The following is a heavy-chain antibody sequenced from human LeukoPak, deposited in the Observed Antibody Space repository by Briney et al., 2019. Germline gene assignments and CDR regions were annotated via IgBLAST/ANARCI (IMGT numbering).Heavy chain of an antibody. CDR2: IYRGGST. CDR1: AYTISTDY. V-gene: IGHV3-53*01. Sequence: PGGSLTLSCSASAYTISTDYMSWIRQSPGKGLEWISVIYRGGSTYYATSVKGRFTISRDNSKNTLSLQMDTLRAADTAVYYCARGPPYSTSPGLIGRWFDHWGQGTLVTVSS. CDR3: ARGPPYSTSPGLIGRWFDH. D-gene: IGHD6-6*01. J-gene: IGHJ5*02.